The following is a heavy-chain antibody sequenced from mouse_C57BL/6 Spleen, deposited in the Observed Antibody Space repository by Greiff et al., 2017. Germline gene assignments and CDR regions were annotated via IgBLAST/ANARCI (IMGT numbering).Heavy chain of an antibody. J-gene: IGHJ2*01. CDR2: IYPGSGST. CDR1: GYTFTSYW. V-gene: IGHV1-55*01. CDR3: ARWLLRVFDY. Sequence: QVQLKEPGAELVKPGASVKMSCKASGYTFTSYWITWVKQRPGQGLEWIGDIYPGSGSTNYNEKFKSKATLTVDTSSSTAYMQLSSLTSEDSAVYYCARWLLRVFDYWGQGTTLTVSS. D-gene: IGHD2-3*01.